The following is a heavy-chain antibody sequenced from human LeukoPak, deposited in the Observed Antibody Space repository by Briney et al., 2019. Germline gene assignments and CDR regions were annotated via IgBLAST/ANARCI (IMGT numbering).Heavy chain of an antibody. CDR1: GFTFSSYA. J-gene: IGHJ4*02. V-gene: IGHV3-23*01. CDR2: ISGSGGST. Sequence: PGGSLRLSCAASGFTFSSYAMSWVRRAPGKGLEWVSAISGSGGSTYYADSVKGRFTISRDNSKNTLYLQMNSLRAEDTAVYYCANQAVAGEYYFDYWGQGTLVTVSS. D-gene: IGHD6-19*01. CDR3: ANQAVAGEYYFDY.